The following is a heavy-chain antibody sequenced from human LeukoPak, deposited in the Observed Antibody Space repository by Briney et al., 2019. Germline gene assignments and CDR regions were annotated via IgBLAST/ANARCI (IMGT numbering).Heavy chain of an antibody. CDR1: GGSISSSSYY. D-gene: IGHD5-18*01. Sequence: SETLSLTCTVSGGSISSSSYYWGWIRQPPGKGLEWIGSIYYSGSTYYNPSLKSRVTISVDTSKNQFSLKLSSVTAADTAVYYCARADNTAMVLDYWGQGTLVTVSS. CDR2: IYYSGST. CDR3: ARADNTAMVLDY. V-gene: IGHV4-39*07. J-gene: IGHJ4*02.